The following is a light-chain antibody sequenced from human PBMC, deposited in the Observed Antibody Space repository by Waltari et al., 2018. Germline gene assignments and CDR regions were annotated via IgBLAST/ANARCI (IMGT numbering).Light chain of an antibody. V-gene: IGLV2-14*03. J-gene: IGLJ1*01. CDR1: SSAVGGYNY. CDR3: SSYTSSSSYV. Sequence: QSALTQPASVSGSPGQSITISCTGTSSAVGGYNYVSWYQQHPGKAPKLMIYDVSNRPSGCSNRFSGSKSGNTASLTISGLQAEDEADYYCSSYTSSSSYVFGTGTKVTVL. CDR2: DVS.